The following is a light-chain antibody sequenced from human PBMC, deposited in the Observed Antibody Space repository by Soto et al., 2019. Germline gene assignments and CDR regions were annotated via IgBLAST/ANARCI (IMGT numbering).Light chain of an antibody. V-gene: IGKV4-1*01. J-gene: IGKJ2*02. CDR1: QSVLYSSNNKNY. Sequence: DIVMTQSPDSLAVSLGERATINCKSSQSVLYSSNNKNYLAWYQQKPGQPPKLLIYWASTRESGVPDRFSGSGYGTDFTLTISSLQAEDVAVYYCQQYYSTPWTFGQWTKREIK. CDR2: WAS. CDR3: QQYYSTPWT.